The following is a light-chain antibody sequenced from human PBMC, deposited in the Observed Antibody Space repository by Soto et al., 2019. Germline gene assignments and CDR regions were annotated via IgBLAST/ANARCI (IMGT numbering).Light chain of an antibody. Sequence: EIVLTQSPDTLSLSPGERVTLSCRASQSVSSSYLAWYQQTPGQAPRLLIYGASSRATGIPDRFSGSGSGTDFTLTISRLEPEDFAVYYCQQYGTSPYIFGQGTKLEIK. J-gene: IGKJ2*01. V-gene: IGKV3-20*01. CDR1: QSVSSSY. CDR3: QQYGTSPYI. CDR2: GAS.